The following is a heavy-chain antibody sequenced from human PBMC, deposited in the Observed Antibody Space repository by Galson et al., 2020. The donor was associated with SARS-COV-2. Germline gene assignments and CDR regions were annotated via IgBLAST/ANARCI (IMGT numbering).Heavy chain of an antibody. CDR3: ARESPDCNGGICPQTPGWYFGL. CDR2: FYSGAIK. D-gene: IGHD2-15*01. J-gene: IGHJ2*01. V-gene: IGHV3-66*01. Sequence: GGSLRLSCAASGFTVTSKHMSWVRQAPGKGLEWVSTFYSGAIKNSADSVRGRFTISRDNSKNTVDLQMNSVRVEDTALYYCARESPDCNGGICPQTPGWYFGLWGRGTLVTVSS. CDR1: GFTVTSKH.